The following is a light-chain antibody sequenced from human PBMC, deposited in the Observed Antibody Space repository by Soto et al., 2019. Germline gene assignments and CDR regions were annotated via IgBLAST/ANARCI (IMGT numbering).Light chain of an antibody. CDR2: LGS. CDR1: QSLLHSNGNNQ. V-gene: IGKV2-28*01. Sequence: DIVMTQSPLSVPVTPGEPASISCRSSQSLLHSNGNNQLDWYVQKPGQSPQLLIYLGSYRAAEVPDRFSGSGSGTDFTLKISRVEAADVGIYYCMQSLQTPLTFGGGTKVEI. J-gene: IGKJ4*01. CDR3: MQSLQTPLT.